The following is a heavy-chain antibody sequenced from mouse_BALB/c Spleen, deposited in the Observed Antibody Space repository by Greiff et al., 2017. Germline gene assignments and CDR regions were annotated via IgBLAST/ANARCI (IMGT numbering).Heavy chain of an antibody. Sequence: DVQLQESGPGLVKPSQSLSLTCTVTGYSITSDYAWNWIRQFPGNKLEWMGYISYSGSTSYNPSLKSRISITRDTSKNQFFLRLNSVTTEDTATYYCARSGYDYDETWFAYWGQGTLVTVSA. V-gene: IGHV3-2*02. CDR1: GYSITSDYA. D-gene: IGHD2-4*01. CDR2: ISYSGST. J-gene: IGHJ3*01. CDR3: ARSGYDYDETWFAY.